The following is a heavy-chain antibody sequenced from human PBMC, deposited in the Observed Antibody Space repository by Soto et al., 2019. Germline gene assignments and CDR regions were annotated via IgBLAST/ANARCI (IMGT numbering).Heavy chain of an antibody. CDR2: IYYTGNI. CDR1: GGSVSIGSYY. Sequence: NPSETLSLTCTVYGGSVSIGSYYWSWIRQPPGKGLEWIGNIYYTGNIKYNPSLKSRVTMSVDRPNNQFSLKLTSVIAADTAVYYCARDTGLLWIGEFNSEGRGWFDPWGQGTLVTVS. J-gene: IGHJ5*02. V-gene: IGHV4-61*01. CDR3: ARDTGLLWIGEFNSEGRGWFDP. D-gene: IGHD3-10*01.